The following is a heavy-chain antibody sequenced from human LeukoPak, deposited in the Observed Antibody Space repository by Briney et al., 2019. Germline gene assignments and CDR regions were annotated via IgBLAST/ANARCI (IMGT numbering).Heavy chain of an antibody. Sequence: GGSLTPARAASGFTLSSYSMSWVRQAPGKGLEWVSSISSTSSYIYYADSVKGRFTVSRDNAKNSLYLQMNSLRAEDTAVYYCARDSKRAASGSYGDYWGQGTLVTVSS. CDR3: ARDSKRAASGSYGDY. J-gene: IGHJ4*02. CDR2: ISSTSSYI. D-gene: IGHD1-26*01. CDR1: GFTLSSYS. V-gene: IGHV3-21*01.